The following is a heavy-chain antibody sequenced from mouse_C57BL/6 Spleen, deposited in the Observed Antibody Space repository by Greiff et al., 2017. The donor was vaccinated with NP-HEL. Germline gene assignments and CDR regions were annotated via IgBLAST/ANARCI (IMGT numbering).Heavy chain of an antibody. CDR1: GYTFTSYW. J-gene: IGHJ2*01. V-gene: IGHV1-52*01. D-gene: IGHD1-1*01. CDR3: ARPHYYGSSSFGY. Sequence: VQLQQSGAELVRPGSSVKLSCKASGYTFTSYWMHWVKQRPIQGLEWIGNIDPSDSETHYNQKFKDKATLTVDKSSSTAYMQLSSLTSEDSAVYYCARPHYYGSSSFGYWGQGTTLTVSS. CDR2: IDPSDSET.